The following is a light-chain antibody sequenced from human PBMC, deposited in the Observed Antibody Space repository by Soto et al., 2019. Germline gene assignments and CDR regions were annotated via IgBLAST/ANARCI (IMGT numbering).Light chain of an antibody. CDR2: PAS. CDR3: LQANNFPVT. CDR1: QGIGSW. V-gene: IGKV1-12*01. Sequence: DIQMTQSPSFVSASIGDRVTITCRANQGIGSWLAWYQQVPGRAPRLLIFPASPFQSGVSSRFRGSGSGTDFTLTITSLQPEDFATYFCLQANNFPVTFGEGTKVEMK. J-gene: IGKJ4*01.